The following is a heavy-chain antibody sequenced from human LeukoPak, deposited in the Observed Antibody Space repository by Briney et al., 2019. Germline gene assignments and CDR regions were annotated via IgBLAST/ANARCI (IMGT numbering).Heavy chain of an antibody. J-gene: IGHJ6*02. CDR1: VYTFGTYD. D-gene: IGHD4/OR15-4a*01. CDR2: INPNSGGT. CDR3: ARSRDYGFDV. V-gene: IGHV1-2*02. Sequence: APVKASPSPAVYTFGTYDITTVAQSPGQGLEWMGWINPNSGGTDSAQKFQDRVTMARDTSIPTAYMELSRLISDDTAAYYCARSRDYGFDVWGQGTTVTVSS.